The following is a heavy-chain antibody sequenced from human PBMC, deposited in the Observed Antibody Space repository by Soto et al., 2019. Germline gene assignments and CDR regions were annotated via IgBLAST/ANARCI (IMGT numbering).Heavy chain of an antibody. Sequence: SPSLSLTCAISGDSVSSNSAAWNWSRQSPSRVLEWRGRTYYRSKWYNDYAVSVKSRITINPDTSKNQFSLQLNSVTPEDTAVYYCARGGRWIQFHDAFDIWGQGTMVTVSS. CDR3: ARGGRWIQFHDAFDI. V-gene: IGHV6-1*01. CDR1: GDSVSSNSAA. CDR2: TYYRSKWYN. J-gene: IGHJ3*02. D-gene: IGHD5-18*01.